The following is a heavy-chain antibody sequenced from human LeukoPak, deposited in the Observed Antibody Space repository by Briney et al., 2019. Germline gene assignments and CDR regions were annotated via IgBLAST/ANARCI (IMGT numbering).Heavy chain of an antibody. Sequence: PGGSLRLSCAASGFTLSSYEMNWVRQAPGKGLQWVSYISSTSSTIYYADSVKGRFTISRDNAKNSLYLQMNSLRAEDTAVYYCARRYGGYGDYWGQGTPVTVSS. J-gene: IGHJ4*02. D-gene: IGHD5-12*01. CDR1: GFTLSSYE. CDR3: ARRYGGYGDY. V-gene: IGHV3-48*03. CDR2: ISSTSSTI.